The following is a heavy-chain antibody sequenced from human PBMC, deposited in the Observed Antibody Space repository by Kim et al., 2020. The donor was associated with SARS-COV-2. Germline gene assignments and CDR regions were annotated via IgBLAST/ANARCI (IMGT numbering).Heavy chain of an antibody. D-gene: IGHD2-15*01. CDR2: ISSSSSYI. V-gene: IGHV3-21*01. CDR3: AVLGILGYYYGMDV. J-gene: IGHJ6*02. Sequence: GGSLRLSCAASGFTFSSYSMNWVRQAPGKGLEWVSSISSSSSYIYYADSVKGRFTISRDNAKNSLYLQMNSLRAEDTAVYYCAVLGILGYYYGMDVWGQGTTVTVSS. CDR1: GFTFSSYS.